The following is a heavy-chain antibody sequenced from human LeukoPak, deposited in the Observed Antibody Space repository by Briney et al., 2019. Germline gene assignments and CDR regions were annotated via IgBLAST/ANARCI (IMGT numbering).Heavy chain of an antibody. CDR2: LSSSGGST. CDR3: AKNIGGFDY. Sequence: PGGSLRLSCAASGFTFSNYGMNWVRQAPGKGLEWVSALSSSGGSTYYADSVKGRFTISRDNSKNTLYLQMNSLRAEDTAVYYCAKNIGGFDYWGQGTLVTVSS. CDR1: GFTFSNYG. J-gene: IGHJ4*02. D-gene: IGHD4-23*01. V-gene: IGHV3-23*01.